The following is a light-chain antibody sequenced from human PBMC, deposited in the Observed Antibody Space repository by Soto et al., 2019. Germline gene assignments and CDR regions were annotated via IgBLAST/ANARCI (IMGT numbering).Light chain of an antibody. CDR3: QDYLIYSGT. J-gene: IGKJ1*01. V-gene: IGKV1-39*01. CDR1: QSISSY. CDR2: AAS. Sequence: DIQMTQSPSSLSASVGDRVTITCRASQSISSYLNWYQQKPGKAPKLLIYAASSLQSGVPSRFSGSGSGTDFTLTINSLQPDDFATYCCQDYLIYSGTFGQGTKVEI.